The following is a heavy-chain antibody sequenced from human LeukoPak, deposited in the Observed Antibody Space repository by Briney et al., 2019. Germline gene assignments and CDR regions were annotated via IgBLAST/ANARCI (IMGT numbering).Heavy chain of an antibody. V-gene: IGHV4-31*03. CDR3: ARWVDSGRLDY. D-gene: IGHD3-10*01. CDR1: GGSISSGGYY. J-gene: IGHJ4*02. CDR2: IYYSGST. Sequence: SETLSLTCTVSGGSISSGGYYWSWIRQHPGKGLEWIGYIYYSGSTYFNPSLKSRVTISVDTSKNQFSLKLSSVTAADTAVYYCARWVDSGRLDYWGQGTLVTVSS.